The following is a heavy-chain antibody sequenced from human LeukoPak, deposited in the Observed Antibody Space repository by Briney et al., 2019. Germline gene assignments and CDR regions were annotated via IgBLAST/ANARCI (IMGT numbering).Heavy chain of an antibody. CDR2: IRYDGSNK. J-gene: IGHJ4*02. Sequence: GGSLRLSCAASGFTFSSYGMHWVRQAPGKGLEWVAFIRYDGSNKYYADSVKGRFTISRDNSKNTLYLQMNSLRAEDTAVYYCAKDRETWLQSYFDYWGQGTLVTVSS. D-gene: IGHD5-24*01. CDR1: GFTFSSYG. CDR3: AKDRETWLQSYFDY. V-gene: IGHV3-30*02.